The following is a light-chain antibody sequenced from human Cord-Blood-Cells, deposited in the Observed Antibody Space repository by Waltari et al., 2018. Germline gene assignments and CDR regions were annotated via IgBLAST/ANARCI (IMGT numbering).Light chain of an antibody. CDR3: QTWGTGIRV. Sequence: QLLLTQSPSAPASLGASVTLTSPLRTGHSTYAIAWPQQQPEKGPRYLITLNSDGSHSKGDGIPDRFSGSGSGADRSLTVASLQSEDEADYYCQTWGTGIRVFGGGTKLTVL. V-gene: IGLV4-69*01. CDR1: TGHSTYA. J-gene: IGLJ3*02. CDR2: LNSDGSH.